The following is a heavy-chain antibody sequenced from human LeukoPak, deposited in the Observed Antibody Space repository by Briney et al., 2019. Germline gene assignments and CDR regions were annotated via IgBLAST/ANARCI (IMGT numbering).Heavy chain of an antibody. J-gene: IGHJ4*02. Sequence: PGRSLRLSCVASGFTFSSHAMHWVRQAPGKGLEWVAVISYDGSNKYYADSVKGRFTISRDNSKNTLYLQMNSLRAEDTAVYYCARALAYYDSSGYYGYWGQGTLVTVSS. CDR2: ISYDGSNK. CDR3: ARALAYYDSSGYYGY. CDR1: GFTFSSHA. V-gene: IGHV3-30-3*01. D-gene: IGHD3-22*01.